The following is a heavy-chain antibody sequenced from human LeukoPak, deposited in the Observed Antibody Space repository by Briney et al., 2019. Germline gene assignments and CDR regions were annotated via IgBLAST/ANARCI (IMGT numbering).Heavy chain of an antibody. V-gene: IGHV1-8*01. Sequence: GSSVKVSCKASGYTFTSYYFNWVRQATGQRPEWMGWMSPISGDTXXAXXXXXRVXMTSNTSISTAYMELSSLRSDDTAVYYCARGPPNWGYDYWGPGTLVTVSS. CDR2: MSPISGDT. CDR3: ARGPPNWGYDY. J-gene: IGHJ4*02. CDR1: GYTFTSYY. D-gene: IGHD7-27*01.